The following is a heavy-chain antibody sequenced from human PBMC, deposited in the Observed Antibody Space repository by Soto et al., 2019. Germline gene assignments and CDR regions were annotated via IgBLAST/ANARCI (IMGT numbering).Heavy chain of an antibody. J-gene: IGHJ6*02. CDR3: ARENLYVYYGMDV. D-gene: IGHD3-16*01. CDR2: IWYDGSNK. V-gene: IGHV3-33*01. CDR1: GFTFSSYG. Sequence: GGSLRLACAASGFTFSSYGMHWVRQAPGKGLEWVAVIWYDGSNKYYADSVKGRFTISRDNSKNTLYLQVNSLRAEDTAVYYCARENLYVYYGMDVRGQGTTVTVSS.